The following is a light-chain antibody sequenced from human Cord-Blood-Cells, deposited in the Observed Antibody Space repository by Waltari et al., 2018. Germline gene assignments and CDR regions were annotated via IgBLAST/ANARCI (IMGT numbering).Light chain of an antibody. Sequence: QSALTQPRSVSGSPGQSVTISCTGTSSDVGGYNYVSWYQQHPGTAPTLMIYHVSKRPSGVPDRFSGSKSGNTASLTISGLQAEDEADYYCCSYAGSYTWVFGGGTKLTVL. J-gene: IGLJ3*02. V-gene: IGLV2-11*01. CDR2: HVS. CDR1: SSDVGGYNY. CDR3: CSYAGSYTWV.